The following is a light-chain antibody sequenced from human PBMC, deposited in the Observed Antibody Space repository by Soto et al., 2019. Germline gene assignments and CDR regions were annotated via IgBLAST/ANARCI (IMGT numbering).Light chain of an antibody. V-gene: IGLV1-44*01. CDR2: NNN. CDR3: AAWDDSLNGYV. J-gene: IGLJ1*01. CDR1: SSNIGTNA. Sequence: SVLTQPPSASGTPGQRVTISCSGGSSNIGTNAVNWYQQLPGTAPKLLIYNNNQRPSGVPDRFSGSKSGTSASLAISGLQSEDEADYYCAAWDDSLNGYVFGTGTKVNVL.